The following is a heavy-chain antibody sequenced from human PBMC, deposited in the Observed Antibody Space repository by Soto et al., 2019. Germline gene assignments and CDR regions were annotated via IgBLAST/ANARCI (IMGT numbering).Heavy chain of an antibody. V-gene: IGHV4-31*11. Sequence: QVQLLESGPGLVKPSQTLSLTCAVSGGSISTGGYYWSWIRQHPGKGLEWIGYIYYSGSTSYNPSLKHRVIISLDMSSNRFSLSLRSVTAADTAVYYCARDLWGGYFDYWGQGALVTVSS. CDR1: GGSISTGGYY. CDR2: IYYSGST. D-gene: IGHD3-16*01. J-gene: IGHJ4*02. CDR3: ARDLWGGYFDY.